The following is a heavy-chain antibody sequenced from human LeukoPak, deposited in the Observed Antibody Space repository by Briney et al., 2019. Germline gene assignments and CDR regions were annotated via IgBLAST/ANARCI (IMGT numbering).Heavy chain of an antibody. J-gene: IGHJ4*02. CDR2: IKQDGSGE. V-gene: IGHV3-7*01. CDR3: VRGQATAWGLDY. Sequence: GGSLRLSCGTSGFTFSNYWMSWVRHAPGKGLEWVANIKQDGSGEYYVDSVKGRFTISRDNAENSVHLQMNSLRAEDTALYYCVRGQATAWGLDYWGQGTLVTVSS. D-gene: IGHD6-13*01. CDR1: GFTFSNYW.